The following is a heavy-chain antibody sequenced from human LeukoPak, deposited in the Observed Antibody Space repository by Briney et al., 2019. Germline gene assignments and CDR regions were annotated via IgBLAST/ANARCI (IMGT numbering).Heavy chain of an antibody. CDR1: GFTFSSYG. D-gene: IGHD5-18*01. J-gene: IGHJ4*02. CDR3: AKDLDTAMVTYPDY. V-gene: IGHV3-30*18. Sequence: GRSLRLSCAASGFTFSSYGMHWVRQAPGKGLEWVAVISYDGSNKYYADSVKGRFTISRDNSKNTLYLQMNSLRAEDTAVYYCAKDLDTAMVTYPDYWGQGTLVTVSS. CDR2: ISYDGSNK.